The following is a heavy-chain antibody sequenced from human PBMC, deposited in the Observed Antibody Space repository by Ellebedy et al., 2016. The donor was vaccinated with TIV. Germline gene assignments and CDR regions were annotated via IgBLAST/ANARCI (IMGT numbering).Heavy chain of an antibody. CDR3: ARDGDWKFDY. CDR1: GYSFTANY. V-gene: IGHV1-2*02. D-gene: IGHD1-1*01. CDR2: INPKTGGT. Sequence: ASVKVSCXASGYSFTANYMYWVRQAPGQGLEWMGWINPKTGGTNYAQKFQGRVTMTRDTSINTAYMELSRLRSDDAAVYYCARDGDWKFDYWGQGTLVSVSS. J-gene: IGHJ4*02.